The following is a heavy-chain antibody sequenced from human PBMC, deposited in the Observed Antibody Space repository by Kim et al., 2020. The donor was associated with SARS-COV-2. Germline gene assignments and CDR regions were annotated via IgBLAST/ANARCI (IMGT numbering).Heavy chain of an antibody. D-gene: IGHD2-2*01. CDR1: GGSIRSGGKF. CDR2: ISYSGNS. CDR3: ARGQPLDY. V-gene: IGHV4-31*03. Sequence: SQTLSLTCSVSGGSIRSGGKFWTWIRQHPAKGLEWIGYISYSGNSHYSPSLRSRVSKSLQTSENQFSLELTSVTAADTAVYYCARGQPLDYWGQGILVTVAS. J-gene: IGHJ4*02.